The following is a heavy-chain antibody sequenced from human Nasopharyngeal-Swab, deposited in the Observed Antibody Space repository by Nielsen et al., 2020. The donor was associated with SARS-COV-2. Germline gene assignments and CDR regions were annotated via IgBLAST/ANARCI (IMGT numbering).Heavy chain of an antibody. J-gene: IGHJ4*02. V-gene: IGHV1-8*01. CDR1: GYTFTSYD. Sequence: ASVKVSCKASGYTFTSYDINWVRQATGQGLEWMGWMNPNSGNTGYAQKFQGRVTMTRDTSISTAYMELSSLRSDDTAVYYCARGLASWAIDFWGQGTLVTVSS. D-gene: IGHD2-21*01. CDR3: ARGLASWAIDF. CDR2: MNPNSGNT.